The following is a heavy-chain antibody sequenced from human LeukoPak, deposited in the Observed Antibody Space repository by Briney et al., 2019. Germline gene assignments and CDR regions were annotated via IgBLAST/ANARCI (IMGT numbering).Heavy chain of an antibody. J-gene: IGHJ6*03. V-gene: IGHV3-74*01. D-gene: IGHD3-10*01. CDR3: AREAYGPDYYMDV. CDR2: MNDDGSST. Sequence: PGGSLRLSCVVSGFTFTRHWMHWVRQAPGKGLVWVSRMNDDGSSTSYAEALKGRFTISRDNAKSTLYLHMSNLRAEDTAVYYCAREAYGPDYYMDVWGKGTTVTISS. CDR1: GFTFTRHW.